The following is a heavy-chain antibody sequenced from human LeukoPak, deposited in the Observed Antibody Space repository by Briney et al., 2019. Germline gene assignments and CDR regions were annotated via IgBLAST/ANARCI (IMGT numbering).Heavy chain of an antibody. CDR1: GFTFSSYG. CDR2: ISDSGGSS. CDR3: AKSKDGYNIVDY. D-gene: IGHD5-24*01. J-gene: IGHJ4*02. V-gene: IGHV3-23*01. Sequence: PGGSLRLSCAASGFTFSSYGMHWVRQAPGKGLEWVSGISDSGGSSYNADSVKGRFTISRDNSKNTLYLQMNSLRAEDTALYYCAKSKDGYNIVDYWGQGTLVTVSS.